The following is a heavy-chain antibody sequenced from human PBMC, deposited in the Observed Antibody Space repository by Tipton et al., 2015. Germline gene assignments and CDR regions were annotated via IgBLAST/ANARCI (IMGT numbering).Heavy chain of an antibody. CDR1: GFNFDVYG. D-gene: IGHD3-9*01. CDR2: ISASGGAA. J-gene: IGHJ4*02. Sequence: SLRLSCAASGFNFDVYGMSWVRQAPGKGLEWVAEISASGGAAHHAEFVKGRFTISRDASRNTIYLKMNSLRAEDTAVYYCAKVHGLQYFDWSDWGQGTLVIVSS. CDR3: AKVHGLQYFDWSD. V-gene: IGHV3-23*01.